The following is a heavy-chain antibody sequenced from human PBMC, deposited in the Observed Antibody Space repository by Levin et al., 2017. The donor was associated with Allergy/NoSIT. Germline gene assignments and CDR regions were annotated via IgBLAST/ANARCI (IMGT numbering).Heavy chain of an antibody. J-gene: IGHJ3*02. CDR2: IIPILGIA. Sequence: AASVKVSCKASGGTFSSYAISWVRQAPGQGLEWMGRIIPILGIANYAQKFQGRVTITADKSTSTAYMELSSLRSEDTAVYYCASYFPGFGAFDIWGQGTMVTVSS. CDR1: GGTFSSYA. D-gene: IGHD3-3*01. V-gene: IGHV1-69*04. CDR3: ASYFPGFGAFDI.